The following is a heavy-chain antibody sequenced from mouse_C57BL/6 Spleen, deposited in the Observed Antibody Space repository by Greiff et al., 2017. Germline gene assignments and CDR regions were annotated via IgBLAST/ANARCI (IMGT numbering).Heavy chain of an antibody. J-gene: IGHJ4*01. CDR2: IWSDGST. Sequence: VQVVESGPGLVAPSQSLSITCTVSGFSLTSYGVHWVRQPPGKGLEWLVVIWSDGSTTYNSALNSSLSISTDNAKSQIFLKMNSLQTDDTAMYYCDRQRDYGNHIYYAMDDWGQGTSVTVSS. D-gene: IGHD2-1*01. V-gene: IGHV2-6-1*01. CDR1: GFSLTSYG. CDR3: DRQRDYGNHIYYAMDD.